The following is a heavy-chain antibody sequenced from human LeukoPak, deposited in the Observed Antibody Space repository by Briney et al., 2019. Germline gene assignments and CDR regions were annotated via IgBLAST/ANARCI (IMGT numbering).Heavy chain of an antibody. J-gene: IGHJ4*02. CDR2: IRSKAYGGTA. V-gene: IGHV3-49*04. Sequence: GGSLRLSCAASGFTFSSYWMNWARQAPGKGLEWVGFIRSKAYGGTAEYAASVKGRFTISRDDSENIAYVEMNSLKSEDTAVYYCARDLRAVAHDFDCWGQGTLVTVSS. D-gene: IGHD6-19*01. CDR1: GFTFSSYW. CDR3: ARDLRAVAHDFDC.